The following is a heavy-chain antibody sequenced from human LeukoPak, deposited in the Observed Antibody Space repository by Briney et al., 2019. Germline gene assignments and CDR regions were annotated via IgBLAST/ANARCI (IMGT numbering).Heavy chain of an antibody. D-gene: IGHD3-10*01. CDR3: ARERTEGGDIDY. J-gene: IGHJ4*02. V-gene: IGHV4-31*03. CDR1: GGSISSGGYY. CDR2: IYYSGIT. Sequence: SDTLSLTCTVSGGSISSGGYYWSWIRQHPGKGLVWIGYIYYSGITYYNPSLQSRVTISVDTSKNQISLKLSSVTAADTAVYYCARERTEGGDIDYWGQGTLVTVSA.